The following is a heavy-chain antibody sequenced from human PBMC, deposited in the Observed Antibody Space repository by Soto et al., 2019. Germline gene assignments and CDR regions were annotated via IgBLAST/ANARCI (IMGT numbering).Heavy chain of an antibody. J-gene: IGHJ5*02. CDR1: GGTFSSYA. V-gene: IGHV1-69*13. Sequence: SVKVSCKASGGTFSSYAISWVRQAPGQGRGWMGGIIPIFGTANYAQKFQGRVTITADESTSTAYMELRSLRSEDTAVYYCFFSRGGGLQTHNWFDPWGQGTLVTVSS. CDR3: FFSRGGGLQTHNWFDP. D-gene: IGHD2-15*01. CDR2: IIPIFGTA.